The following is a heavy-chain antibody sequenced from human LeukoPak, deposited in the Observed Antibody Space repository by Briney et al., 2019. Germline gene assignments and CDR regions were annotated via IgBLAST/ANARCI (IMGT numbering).Heavy chain of an antibody. D-gene: IGHD3-10*01. Sequence: PGGSLRLSCAASGFTFSSYAMSWVREAPGKGLEWVSAISGSGGSTYYADSVKGRFTISRDNSKNTLYLQMNSLRAEDTAVYYCATRIGESLPYYFDYWGQGTLVTVSS. V-gene: IGHV3-23*01. J-gene: IGHJ4*02. CDR3: ATRIGESLPYYFDY. CDR2: ISGSGGST. CDR1: GFTFSSYA.